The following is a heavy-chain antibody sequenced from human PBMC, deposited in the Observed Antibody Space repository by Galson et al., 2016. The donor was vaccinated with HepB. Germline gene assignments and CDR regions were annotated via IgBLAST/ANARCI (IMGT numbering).Heavy chain of an antibody. J-gene: IGHJ1*01. CDR1: GFTLSTYW. CDR2: IKQDGSEK. Sequence: SLRLSCAASGFTLSTYWMSWVRQAPGKGLEWVANIKQDGSEKYYLDSVKGRFTISRDNAKNSLYLQMNSLRAEDTAVYYCAQYYYDSSGYLEYFQHWGQGARVTVSS. CDR3: AQYYYDSSGYLEYFQH. D-gene: IGHD3-22*01. V-gene: IGHV3-7*03.